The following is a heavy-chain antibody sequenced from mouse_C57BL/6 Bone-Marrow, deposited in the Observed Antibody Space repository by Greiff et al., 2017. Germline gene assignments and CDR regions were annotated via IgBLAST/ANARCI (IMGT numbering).Heavy chain of an antibody. CDR2: IDPSDSYT. CDR3: ARAYYLDY. Sequence: QVQLKQPGAELVKPGASVKLSCKASGYTFTSYWMQWVKQRPGQGLEWIGEIDPSDSYTNYNQKFKGKATLTVDTSSSTAYMQLSSLTSEDSAVYYCARAYYLDYWGQGTSVTVSS. D-gene: IGHD2-10*01. J-gene: IGHJ4*01. V-gene: IGHV1-50*01. CDR1: GYTFTSYW.